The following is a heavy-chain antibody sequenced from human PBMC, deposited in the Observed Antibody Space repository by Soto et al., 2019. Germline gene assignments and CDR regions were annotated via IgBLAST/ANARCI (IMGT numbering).Heavy chain of an antibody. CDR3: ARDYYDSSGYLLLLGN. CDR2: ISSSSSTI. CDR1: GFTFSSYS. D-gene: IGHD3-22*01. J-gene: IGHJ4*02. V-gene: IGHV3-48*02. Sequence: PGGSLRRSCAASGFTFSSYSMNWVRQAPGKGLEWVSYISSSSSTIYYADSVKGRFTISRDNAKNSLYLQMNSLRDEDTAVYYCARDYYDSSGYLLLLGNWGQGTLVTVSS.